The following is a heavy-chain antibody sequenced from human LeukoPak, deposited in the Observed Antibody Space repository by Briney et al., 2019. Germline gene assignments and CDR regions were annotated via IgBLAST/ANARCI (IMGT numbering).Heavy chain of an antibody. D-gene: IGHD2-2*01. J-gene: IGHJ4*02. CDR1: GFTFSSYG. CDR2: ISYDGSNK. CDR3: AKSSMGNFDY. V-gene: IGHV3-30*18. Sequence: PGGSLRLSCAASGFTFSSYGMHWVRQAPGKGLEWVAVISYDGSNKYYADSVKGRFTISRDNSKNTLYLQMNSLRAEDTAVYYCAKSSMGNFDYWGQGTLVTVSS.